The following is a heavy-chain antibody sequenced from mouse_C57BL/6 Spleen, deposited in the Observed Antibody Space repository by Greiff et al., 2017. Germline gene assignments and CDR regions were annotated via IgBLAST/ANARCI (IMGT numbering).Heavy chain of an antibody. CDR3: ARHFSSPAWFAY. V-gene: IGHV1-81*01. CDR1: GYTFTSYG. D-gene: IGHD1-1*01. Sequence: QVQLQQSGAELARPGASVKLSCKASGYTFTSYGISWVKQRTGQGLEWIGEIYPRSGNTYYNEKFKGKATLTADKSSSTAYMVLRSLTSENSAVYFWARHFSSPAWFAYWGQGTLVTVSA. J-gene: IGHJ3*01. CDR2: IYPRSGNT.